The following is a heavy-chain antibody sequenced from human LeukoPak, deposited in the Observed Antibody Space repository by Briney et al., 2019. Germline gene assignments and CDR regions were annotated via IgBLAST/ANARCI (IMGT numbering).Heavy chain of an antibody. CDR2: LHSDGTT. CDR3: AGRRKEAAAYDH. D-gene: IGHD2-2*01. Sequence: PGGSLRLSCAASGFTVSPNYMSWVRLAPGKGLELVSLLHSDGTTYYAESVKGRFTISTDNSKNILYLQMNSLRVEDTAVYYCAGRRKEAAAYDHWGQGTLVTVSS. CDR1: GFTVSPNY. V-gene: IGHV3-66*01. J-gene: IGHJ4*02.